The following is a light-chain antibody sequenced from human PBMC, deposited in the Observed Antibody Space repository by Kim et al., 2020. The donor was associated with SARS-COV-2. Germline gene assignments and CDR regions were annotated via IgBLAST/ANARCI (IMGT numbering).Light chain of an antibody. CDR2: YDS. CDR1: TIGGKS. Sequence: PGKRAGIPCGGNTIGGKSVHWYRQKPGQAPVLVIYYDSDRPSGIPERFSGSTSGNTATLTISRVEAGDEADYYCQVWDSSSDHWVFGGGTQLTVL. J-gene: IGLJ3*02. CDR3: QVWDSSSDHWV. V-gene: IGLV3-21*04.